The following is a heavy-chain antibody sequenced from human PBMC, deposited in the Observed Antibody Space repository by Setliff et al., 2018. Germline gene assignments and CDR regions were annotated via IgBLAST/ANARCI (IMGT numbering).Heavy chain of an antibody. D-gene: IGHD5-12*01. CDR2: INHSGNT. Sequence: PSETLSLTCTVSGGSIGVTNYYWGWVRQPPEKGLEWIGEINHSGNTNYNPSLKSRVTISVDTSKNQFSLKLRSVTAADTAVYYCARGGTFRYFDFWGQGAPVTVSS. CDR3: ARGGTFRYFDF. J-gene: IGHJ4*02. CDR1: GGSIGVTNYY. V-gene: IGHV4-39*07.